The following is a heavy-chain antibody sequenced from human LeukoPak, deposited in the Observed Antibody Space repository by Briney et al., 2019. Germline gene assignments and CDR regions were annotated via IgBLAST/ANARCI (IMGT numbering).Heavy chain of an antibody. CDR3: AKEKGLCFGELFRFGY. J-gene: IGHJ4*02. CDR2: ISSSGSTI. CDR1: GFTFSSYE. V-gene: IGHV3-48*03. D-gene: IGHD3-10*01. Sequence: GGSLRLSCVVSGFTFSSYEMNWVRQAPGKGLEWVSYISSSGSTIYYADSVKGRFTISRDNAKNSLYLQMNSLRAEDTAVYYCAKEKGLCFGELFRFGYWGQGTLVTVSS.